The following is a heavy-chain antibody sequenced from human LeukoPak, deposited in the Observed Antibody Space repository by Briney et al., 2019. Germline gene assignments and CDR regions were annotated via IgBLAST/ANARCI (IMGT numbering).Heavy chain of an antibody. D-gene: IGHD2-8*02. CDR3: AKDPRVCTGGPCPSAGVYYFAS. CDR1: GSTFSNYA. V-gene: IGHV3-23*01. CDR2: ISGSGGST. J-gene: IGHJ4*02. Sequence: PGGSLRLSCAAPGSTFSNYAMSWVRQAPGKGLEWISGISGSGGSTYYADSVKGRFTISRDNSKNTLYLQMNSLRAEDTAVFYCAKDPRVCTGGPCPSAGVYYFASWGKETLVAVSS.